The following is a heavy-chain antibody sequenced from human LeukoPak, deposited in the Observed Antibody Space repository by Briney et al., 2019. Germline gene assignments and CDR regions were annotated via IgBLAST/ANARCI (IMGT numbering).Heavy chain of an antibody. CDR3: ARRNWNNHPFDY. CDR2: IYYSEST. J-gene: IGHJ4*02. CDR1: GGSLSSYY. D-gene: IGHD1/OR15-1a*01. V-gene: IGHV4-59*01. Sequence: TSEPLSLPCSVSGGSLSSYYGSWLRRPPGEGLEGIGYIYYSESTNYNPALKRLVTTSVDTSKNQFSLMLSSVAAADTAVYYGARRNWNNHPFDYGGRGTLVTVSA.